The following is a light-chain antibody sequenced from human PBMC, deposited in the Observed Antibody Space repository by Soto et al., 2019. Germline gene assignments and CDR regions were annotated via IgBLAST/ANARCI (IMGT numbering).Light chain of an antibody. Sequence: QSVLTQPPSVSAAPGQKVTVSCSGSSANIGNNHVSWYQHLPGTAPKVLIYDNNKRPSGIPDRFSGSKSATSATLDITGLQTGDEADYYCGSWDRSLRGWVFGGGTKLTVL. CDR2: DNN. J-gene: IGLJ3*02. CDR1: SANIGNNH. CDR3: GSWDRSLRGWV. V-gene: IGLV1-51*01.